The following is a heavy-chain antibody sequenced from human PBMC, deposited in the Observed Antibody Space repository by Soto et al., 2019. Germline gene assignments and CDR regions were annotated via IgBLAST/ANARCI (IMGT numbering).Heavy chain of an antibody. CDR3: ARVGWEYYYYYGMDV. CDR1: GYSISSGYY. J-gene: IGHJ6*02. D-gene: IGHD1-26*01. V-gene: IGHV4-38-2*01. Sequence: SETLSLTCAVSGYSISSGYYWGWIRQPPGKGLEWIGSIYHSGSTYYNPSLKSRVTISVDTSKNQFSLKLSSVTAADTAVYYCARVGWEYYYYYGMDVWGQGTTVTVS. CDR2: IYHSGST.